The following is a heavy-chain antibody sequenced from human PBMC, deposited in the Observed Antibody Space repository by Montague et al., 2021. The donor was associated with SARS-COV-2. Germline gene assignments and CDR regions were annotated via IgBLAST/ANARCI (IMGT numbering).Heavy chain of an antibody. D-gene: IGHD3-3*01. CDR2: IYYSGST. CDR1: GGPISSYY. CDR3: ARHPGDTIFGLVRSPGGFDY. Sequence: SETLSLTRTVSGGPISSYYWSWIRQPPGKGLEWIGYIYYSGSTNYNPSLKSRVTISVDTSKNQFSLKLSSVTAADTAVYYCARHPGDTIFGLVRSPGGFDYWGQGTLVTVSS. V-gene: IGHV4-59*08. J-gene: IGHJ4*02.